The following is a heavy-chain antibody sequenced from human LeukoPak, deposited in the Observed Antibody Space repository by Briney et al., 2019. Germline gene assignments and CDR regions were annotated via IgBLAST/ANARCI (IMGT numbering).Heavy chain of an antibody. CDR1: GGSFSDYF. Sequence: SETLTLTGAVYGGSFSDYFWNWIRQTPGKGLEWIGEINHGGGTNYNPSLKSRATISVDTSKKQFSLNLTSVTAADTAVYYCARGEDGTGDYRPTYFDSWGQGTLVTVSS. CDR2: INHGGGT. D-gene: IGHD4-17*01. V-gene: IGHV4-34*01. J-gene: IGHJ4*02. CDR3: ARGEDGTGDYRPTYFDS.